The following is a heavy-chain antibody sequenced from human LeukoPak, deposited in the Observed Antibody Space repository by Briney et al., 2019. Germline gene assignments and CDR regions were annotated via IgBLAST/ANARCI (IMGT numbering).Heavy chain of an antibody. CDR1: GFTFSDYY. V-gene: IGHV3-11*04. CDR3: ARVSRTYNYYDSSGYYDIDY. J-gene: IGHJ4*02. Sequence: TGGSLRLSCAASGFTFSDYYMSWIRQAPGKGLEWVSYISSSGSTIHYADSVKGRLTISRDNAKNSLYLQMNSLRAEDTAVYYCARVSRTYNYYDSSGYYDIDYWGQGTLVTVSS. D-gene: IGHD3-22*01. CDR2: ISSSGSTI.